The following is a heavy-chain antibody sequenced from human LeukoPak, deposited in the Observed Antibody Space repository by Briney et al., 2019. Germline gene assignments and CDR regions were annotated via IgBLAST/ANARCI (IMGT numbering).Heavy chain of an antibody. Sequence: SETLSLTCTVSGGSISSYYWSWIRQPPGKGLEWIGYIYYSGSTNYNPSLKSRVTISVDTSKNQFSLKLSSVTAADTAVYYCARESAGTAAPFDYWGQGTLVTVSS. CDR2: IYYSGST. J-gene: IGHJ4*02. CDR1: GGSISSYY. V-gene: IGHV4-59*12. D-gene: IGHD6-13*01. CDR3: ARESAGTAAPFDY.